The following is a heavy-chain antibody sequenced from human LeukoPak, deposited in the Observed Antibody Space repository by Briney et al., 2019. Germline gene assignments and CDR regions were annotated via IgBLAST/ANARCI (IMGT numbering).Heavy chain of an antibody. D-gene: IGHD7-27*01. CDR3: AAWGLHNY. CDR2: INLGGSVM. V-gene: IGHV3-7*01. CDR1: GFAFRDYW. J-gene: IGHJ4*02. Sequence: PGGSLILSCAASGFAFRDYWMNWVRQAPGKGLEWVANINLGGSVMLYVDSVKGRFTASRDNAENSVSLQMNSLRAEDTAVYYCAAWGLHNYWGQGTLVTVSS.